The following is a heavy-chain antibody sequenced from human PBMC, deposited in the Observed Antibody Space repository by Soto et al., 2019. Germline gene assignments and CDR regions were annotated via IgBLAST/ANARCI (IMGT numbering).Heavy chain of an antibody. V-gene: IGHV3-74*01. CDR2: INSDGSST. Sequence: GGSLRLSCAASGFTFSSYWMHWVRQAPGKGLVWVSRINSDGSSTSYADSVKGRFTISRDNAKNTLYLQMNSLRAEDTAVYYCARGILWWFPDFWGQGSTVTVSS. CDR1: GFTFSSYW. CDR3: ARGILWWFPDF. D-gene: IGHD2-21*01. J-gene: IGHJ6*02.